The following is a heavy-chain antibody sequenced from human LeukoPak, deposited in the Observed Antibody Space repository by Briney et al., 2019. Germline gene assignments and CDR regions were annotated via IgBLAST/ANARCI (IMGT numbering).Heavy chain of an antibody. Sequence: SVKVSCKASGGTLSSYAISWVRQAPGQGLEWMGGIIPIFGTANYAQKFQGRVTITADKSTSTAYMELSSLRSEDTAVYYCARATYYGSGSYPNFDYWGQGTLVTVSS. J-gene: IGHJ4*02. CDR2: IIPIFGTA. V-gene: IGHV1-69*06. D-gene: IGHD3-10*01. CDR1: GGTLSSYA. CDR3: ARATYYGSGSYPNFDY.